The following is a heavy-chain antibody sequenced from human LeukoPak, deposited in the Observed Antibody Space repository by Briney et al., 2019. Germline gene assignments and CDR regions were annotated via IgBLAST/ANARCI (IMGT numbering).Heavy chain of an antibody. J-gene: IGHJ4*02. V-gene: IGHV1-3*01. CDR2: INAGNGNT. CDR1: GYTFTSYA. CDR3: ARARWELPHFDY. D-gene: IGHD1-26*01. Sequence: ASVKVSCKASGYTFTSYAMHWVRQAPGQRLEWMGRINAGNGNTKYSQKFQGRVTITRDTSASTAYMELSSLRSEDTAVYYCARARWELPHFDYWGQGTLVTVSS.